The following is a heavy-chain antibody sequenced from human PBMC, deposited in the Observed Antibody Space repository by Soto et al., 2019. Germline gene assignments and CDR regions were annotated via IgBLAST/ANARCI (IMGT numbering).Heavy chain of an antibody. V-gene: IGHV4-59*08. CDR3: ARHVSYDFWSGYLVGFDY. D-gene: IGHD3-3*01. Sequence: SETLSFTCTVSGGSISSYYWSWIRQPPGKGLEWIGYIYYSGSTNYNPSLKSRVTISVDTSKNQFSLKLSSVTAADTAVYYCARHVSYDFWSGYLVGFDYWGQGTLVTVSS. CDR1: GGSISSYY. CDR2: IYYSGST. J-gene: IGHJ4*02.